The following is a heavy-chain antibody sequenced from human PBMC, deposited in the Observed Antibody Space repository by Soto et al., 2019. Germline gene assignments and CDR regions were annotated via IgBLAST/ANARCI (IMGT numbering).Heavy chain of an antibody. CDR1: GDSVSSNSAA. CDR2: TYYRSKWYN. J-gene: IGHJ5*02. D-gene: IGHD5-18*01. Sequence: SQTLSLTCAISGDSVSSNSAAWNWIRQSPSRGLEWLGRTYYRSKWYNDYAVSVKSRITINPDTSKNQFSLQLNSVTPEDTAVYYCARGPKRDTAMVEGFDPWGQGTLVTVSS. CDR3: ARGPKRDTAMVEGFDP. V-gene: IGHV6-1*01.